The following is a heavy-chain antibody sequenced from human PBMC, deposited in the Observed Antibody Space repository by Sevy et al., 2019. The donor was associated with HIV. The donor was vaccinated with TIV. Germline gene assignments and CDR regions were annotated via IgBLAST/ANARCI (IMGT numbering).Heavy chain of an antibody. CDR3: ALLQTTVVTLNY. CDR1: GFTFSRFG. V-gene: IGHV3-30*03. J-gene: IGHJ4*02. D-gene: IGHD4-17*01. Sequence: GGSLRLSCAASGFTFSRFGMHWVRQAPGKGLEWVAVSTYDGSNEYYADSVRGRFSISRDNSRNTLSLQMNSLTTEDTAVYYCALLQTTVVTLNYWGQGTLVTVSS. CDR2: STYDGSNE.